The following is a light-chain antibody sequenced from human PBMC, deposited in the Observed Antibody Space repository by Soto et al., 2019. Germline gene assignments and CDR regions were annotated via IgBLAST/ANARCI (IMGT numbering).Light chain of an antibody. V-gene: IGKV1-5*03. Sequence: DIQMTQSPSTLSASVGARVTITCRASQSINSWLAWYQQKPGKAPKLLIYKASSLESGVPSRFSGSGSGTEFTLTISRLQPDDFATYYCQQYNSYPITFGPGTKVDIK. CDR3: QQYNSYPIT. CDR1: QSINSW. J-gene: IGKJ3*01. CDR2: KAS.